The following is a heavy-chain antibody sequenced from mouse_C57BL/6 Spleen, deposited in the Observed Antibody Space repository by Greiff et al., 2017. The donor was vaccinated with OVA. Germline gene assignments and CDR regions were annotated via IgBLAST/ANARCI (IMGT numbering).Heavy chain of an antibody. D-gene: IGHD1-1*01. CDR2: INPSTGGT. V-gene: IGHV1-42*01. J-gene: IGHJ2*01. CDR1: GYSFTGYY. Sequence: EVQLQQSGPELVKPGASVKISCKASGYSFTGYYMNWVRQSPEKSLEWIGEINPSTGGTTYNQKFKAKATLTVDKSASTAYMQLKSLTSEDSAVYYCARNYGSHYFDYWGQGTTLTVSS. CDR3: ARNYGSHYFDY.